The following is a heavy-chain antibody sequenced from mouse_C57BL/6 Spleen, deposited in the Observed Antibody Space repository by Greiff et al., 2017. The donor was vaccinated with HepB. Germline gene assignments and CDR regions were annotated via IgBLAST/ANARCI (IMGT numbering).Heavy chain of an antibody. CDR3: ARERTHSSGYVDYAMDY. V-gene: IGHV14-3*01. J-gene: IGHJ4*01. D-gene: IGHD3-2*02. Sequence: VQLQQSVAELVRPGASVKLSCTASGFNIKNTYMHWVKQRPEQGLEWIGRIDPANGNTKYAPKFQGKATITADTSSNTAYLQLSSLTSEDTAIYYCARERTHSSGYVDYAMDYWGQGTSVTVSS. CDR1: GFNIKNTY. CDR2: IDPANGNT.